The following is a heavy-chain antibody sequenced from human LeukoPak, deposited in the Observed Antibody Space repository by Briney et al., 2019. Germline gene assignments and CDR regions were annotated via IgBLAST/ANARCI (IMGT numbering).Heavy chain of an antibody. Sequence: SETLSLTCTVSCGSISSSSYYWGWIRQPPGKGLEWIGSIYYSGSTYYNPSLKSRVTISVDTSKNQFSLKLSSVTAADTAVYYCARHANDVVVPAAMTLWGQGTLVTVSS. CDR3: ARHANDVVVPAAMTL. CDR2: IYYSGST. CDR1: CGSISSSSYY. D-gene: IGHD2-2*01. J-gene: IGHJ4*02. V-gene: IGHV4-39*01.